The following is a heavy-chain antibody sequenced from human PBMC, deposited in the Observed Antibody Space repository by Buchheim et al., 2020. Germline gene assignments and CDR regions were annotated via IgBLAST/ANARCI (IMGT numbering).Heavy chain of an antibody. Sequence: EVQLLDSGGGLVQPGGSLRLSCAASGFTFSTYAMTWVRQVPGEGLEWVSGISGGGDSTYYAGSVKGRFTISRDHSKNMLYLQMNSLRADDTAVYYCAKRSLSGGQTIDYWGQGTL. CDR2: ISGGGDST. V-gene: IGHV3-23*01. D-gene: IGHD1-26*01. CDR1: GFTFSTYA. J-gene: IGHJ4*02. CDR3: AKRSLSGGQTIDY.